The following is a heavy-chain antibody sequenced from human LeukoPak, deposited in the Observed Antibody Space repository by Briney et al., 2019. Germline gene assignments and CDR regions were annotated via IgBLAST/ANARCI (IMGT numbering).Heavy chain of an antibody. V-gene: IGHV3-64*01. J-gene: IGHJ4*02. CDR2: INNNGGST. CDR1: GFTFSDYA. D-gene: IGHD2-2*01. Sequence: GGSLRLSCAASGFTFSDYAMHWVRQAPGKGLEYVAAINNNGGSTYYANSGKGRFTISRDNSKNTLYLQMGSLRAEDMAVYYCVGGYCRSTKCSASYWGQGTLVTVSS. CDR3: VGGYCRSTKCSASY.